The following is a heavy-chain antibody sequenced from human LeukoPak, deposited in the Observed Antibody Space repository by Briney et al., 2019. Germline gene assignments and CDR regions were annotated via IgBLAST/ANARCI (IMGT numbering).Heavy chain of an antibody. J-gene: IGHJ5*02. D-gene: IGHD5-12*01. Sequence: GGSLRLSCAASGFTFSSYWMSWVRQAPGKGLEWVANIKQDGSEKYYVDSVKGRLTISRDNAKNSLYLQMNSLRAEDTAVYYCARDAGYRGYDYLSGWFDPWGQGTLVTVSS. CDR3: ARDAGYRGYDYLSGWFDP. V-gene: IGHV3-7*01. CDR2: IKQDGSEK. CDR1: GFTFSSYW.